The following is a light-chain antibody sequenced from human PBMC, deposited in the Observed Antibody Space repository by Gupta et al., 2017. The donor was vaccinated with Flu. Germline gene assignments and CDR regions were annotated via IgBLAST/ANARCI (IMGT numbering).Light chain of an antibody. CDR3: MQAIQPPT. CDR1: QSLLHSNGYNY. Sequence: DLVMTQSPLSLPVTPGEPASISCRSSQSLLHSNGYNYLEWYLQKPGQSPQLLIYLCSNRASGVPDMFSSSGSGTYFTLKISRVEAEDVGVYYCMQAIQPPTFGQGTKVEIK. V-gene: IGKV2-28*01. CDR2: LCS. J-gene: IGKJ1*01.